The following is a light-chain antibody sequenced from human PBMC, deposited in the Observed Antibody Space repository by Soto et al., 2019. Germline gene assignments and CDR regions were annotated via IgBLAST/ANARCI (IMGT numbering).Light chain of an antibody. J-gene: IGLJ2*01. V-gene: IGLV1-47*02. CDR2: GDS. CDR1: RSNIGSYD. CDR3: SSYAGNNNFVV. Sequence: QSVLTQPPSASGTPGQRVTISCSGSRSNIGSYDVYWYQQVPGTAPKLLIYGDSRRPSGVPDRFSGSKSGTSASLAISGLRSEDEADYYCSSYAGNNNFVVFGGGTKVTVL.